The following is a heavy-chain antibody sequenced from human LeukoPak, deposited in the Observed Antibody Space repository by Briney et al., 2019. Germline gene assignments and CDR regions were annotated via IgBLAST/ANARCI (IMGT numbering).Heavy chain of an antibody. V-gene: IGHV3-20*04. D-gene: IGHD3-22*01. CDR1: GFTFSSYA. CDR3: ARGGSMIVFDY. Sequence: PGGSLRLSCAASGFTFSSYAMSWARQAPGKGLEWVSSVYWNGGSAGYADSVKGRFTISRDNAKNSLYLQMSSLRVEDTALYYCARGGSMIVFDYWGQGALVTVSS. J-gene: IGHJ4*02. CDR2: VYWNGGSA.